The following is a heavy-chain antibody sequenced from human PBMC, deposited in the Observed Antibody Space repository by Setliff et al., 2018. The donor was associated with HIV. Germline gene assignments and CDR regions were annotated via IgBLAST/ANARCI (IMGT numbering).Heavy chain of an antibody. CDR2: ISSSSTT. D-gene: IGHD6-13*01. J-gene: IGHJ4*02. V-gene: IGHV3-66*02. Sequence: PGGSLRLSCAASGFTFSDYYMNWVPQAPGKGLEWVSSISSSSTTYYADSVKGRFTISRDNSKNTLYPQMNSLRAEDTAVYYCARASQAAAGYYFDYWGQGTLVTVSS. CDR1: GFTFSDYY. CDR3: ARASQAAAGYYFDY.